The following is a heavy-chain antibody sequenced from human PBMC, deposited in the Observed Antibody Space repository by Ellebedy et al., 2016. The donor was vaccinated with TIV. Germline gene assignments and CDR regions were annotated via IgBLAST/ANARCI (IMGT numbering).Heavy chain of an antibody. V-gene: IGHV4-59*01. Sequence: MPSETLSLTCAVSGGSISTYYWNWIRQPPGKGLEWVGYIYYSGSTNYNHSLKSRVTISVDTSKNQFSLRLSSVNAADTAVFYCARVRFSSGWFDYWGQGTLVIVSS. CDR2: IYYSGST. D-gene: IGHD3-22*01. CDR3: ARVRFSSGWFDY. J-gene: IGHJ5*01. CDR1: GGSISTYY.